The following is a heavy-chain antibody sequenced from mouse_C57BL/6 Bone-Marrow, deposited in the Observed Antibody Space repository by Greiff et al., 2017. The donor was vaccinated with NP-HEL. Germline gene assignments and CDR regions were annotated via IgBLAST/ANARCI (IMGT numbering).Heavy chain of an antibody. V-gene: IGHV5-4*01. Sequence: EVKLVESGGGLVKPGGSLKLSCAASGFTFSSYAMSWVRQTPEKRLEWVATISDGGSYTYYPDNVKGRFTISRDNAKNNLYLQMSHLKSEDTAMYYCARDPYYYGSDVWGTGTTVTVSS. CDR2: ISDGGSYT. J-gene: IGHJ1*03. D-gene: IGHD1-1*01. CDR1: GFTFSSYA. CDR3: ARDPYYYGSDV.